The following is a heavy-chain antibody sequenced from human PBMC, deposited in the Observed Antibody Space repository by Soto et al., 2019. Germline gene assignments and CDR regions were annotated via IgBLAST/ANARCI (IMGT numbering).Heavy chain of an antibody. CDR3: ARKDCSNGLFPFDY. Sequence: EVQLVESGGGLVKPGGSLRLSCAASGFNFRSYIMNWVRQAPGKGLEWVSSISPTSTYINYADSAKGRFTISRDDATNLLFLQLNILRAEDTAVYYCARKDCSNGLFPFDYWGQGTLVTVSS. CDR1: GFNFRSYI. D-gene: IGHD2-8*01. CDR2: ISPTSTYI. J-gene: IGHJ4*02. V-gene: IGHV3-21*01.